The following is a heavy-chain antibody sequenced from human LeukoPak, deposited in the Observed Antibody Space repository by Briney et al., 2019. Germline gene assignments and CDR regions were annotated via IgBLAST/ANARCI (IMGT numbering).Heavy chain of an antibody. D-gene: IGHD3-10*01. V-gene: IGHV3-33*01. CDR1: GFTFSSYG. CDR3: AREDGSGSYYYYYYGMDV. Sequence: GGSLRLSCAASGFTFSSYGMHWVRQAPGKGLEWVAVIWYDGSNKYYADSVKGRFTISRDNSKNTLYLQMNSLRAEDTAVYYCAREDGSGSYYYYYYGMDVWGQGTTITVSS. CDR2: IWYDGSNK. J-gene: IGHJ6*02.